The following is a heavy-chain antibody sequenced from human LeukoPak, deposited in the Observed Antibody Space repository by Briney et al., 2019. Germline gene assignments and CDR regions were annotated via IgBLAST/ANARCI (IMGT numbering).Heavy chain of an antibody. CDR2: INTDGSST. V-gene: IGHV3-74*01. CDR3: ARDFTVTHAGYDY. Sequence: GGSLRLSCAASGFTFSSYWMHWVRQAPGKGLVWVSRINTDGSSTSYADSVKGRFTISRDNAKNTLYLQMNSLRAEDTAVYYCARDFTVTHAGYDYWGQGTLVTVSS. J-gene: IGHJ4*02. CDR1: GFTFSSYW. D-gene: IGHD4-17*01.